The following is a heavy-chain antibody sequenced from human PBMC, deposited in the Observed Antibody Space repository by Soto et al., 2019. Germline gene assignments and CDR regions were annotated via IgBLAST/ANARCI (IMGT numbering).Heavy chain of an antibody. CDR3: VKSATNGWYAGY. CDR2: ISGNGGST. D-gene: IGHD6-19*01. V-gene: IGHV3-64D*06. Sequence: GGSLRLSCSASGFSFSDYAMHWVRQAPGKGLQYVSAISGNGGSTYYADSVKGKFTISRDNSKNTLYFQMSSLRAEETGVYYCVKSATNGWYAGYWGQGTLVTVSS. CDR1: GFSFSDYA. J-gene: IGHJ4*02.